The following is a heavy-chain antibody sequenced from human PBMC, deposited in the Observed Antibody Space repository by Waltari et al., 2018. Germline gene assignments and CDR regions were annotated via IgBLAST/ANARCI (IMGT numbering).Heavy chain of an antibody. CDR1: GYSFTNYW. D-gene: IGHD5-12*01. V-gene: IGHV5-51*01. Sequence: EVQLVQSGAEVKKPGESLKISCKGSGYSFTNYWIGWVRQMPGKGLESRGIIYPGDSETRFNPSFQGQVTISVDKSITTAYLQWSSLKASDTAMYYCARRERGDGYTGAFDVWGQGTMVTVSS. CDR2: IYPGDSET. J-gene: IGHJ3*01. CDR3: ARRERGDGYTGAFDV.